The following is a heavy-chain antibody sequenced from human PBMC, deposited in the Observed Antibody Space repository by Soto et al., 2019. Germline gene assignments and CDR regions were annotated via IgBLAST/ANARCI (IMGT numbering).Heavy chain of an antibody. D-gene: IGHD1-7*01. CDR2: ISYDGSNK. CDR3: AKGITGTTLSFDY. J-gene: IGHJ4*02. V-gene: IGHV3-30-3*01. Sequence: VGFLRLSCAASGFTFSSYAMHWVRQAPGKGLEWVAVISYDGSNKYYADSVKGRFTISRDNSKNTLYLQMNSLRAEDTAVYYCAKGITGTTLSFDYWGQGTLVTVSS. CDR1: GFTFSSYA.